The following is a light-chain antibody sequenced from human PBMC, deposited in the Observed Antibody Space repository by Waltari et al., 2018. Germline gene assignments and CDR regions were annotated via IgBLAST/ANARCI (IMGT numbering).Light chain of an antibody. V-gene: IGKV1-39*01. CDR3: QQYGISYA. J-gene: IGKJ2*01. CDR1: QNIRNY. Sequence: DIQVTQSPSSLSASVGDRVTITCRTSQNIRNYLNWYQQKPGKAPKLLIYAASSLHSDVPSRFSGSGSGADFTLTISSLQPEDFAVYYCQQYGISYAFGQGTRLEIK. CDR2: AAS.